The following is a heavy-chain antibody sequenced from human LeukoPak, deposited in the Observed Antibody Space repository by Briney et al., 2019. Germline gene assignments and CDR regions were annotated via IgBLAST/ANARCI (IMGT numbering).Heavy chain of an antibody. J-gene: IGHJ4*02. CDR3: ARDKGTSYLSSFDY. D-gene: IGHD6-6*01. CDR1: GFTVSSNY. CDR2: IDSGGST. V-gene: IGHV3-66*01. Sequence: GGSLRLSCAASGFTVSSNYMSWVRPAPGKGLEWVSVIDSGGSTYYADSVKGRFTISRDNSKNTLYLQMNSLRAEDTAVYYCARDKGTSYLSSFDYWGQGTLVTVSS.